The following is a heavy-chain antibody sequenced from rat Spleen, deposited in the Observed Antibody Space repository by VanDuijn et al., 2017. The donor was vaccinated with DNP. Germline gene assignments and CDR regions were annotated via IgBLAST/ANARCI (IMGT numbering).Heavy chain of an antibody. Sequence: QVQLKESGPGLVQPSQTLSLTCSVSGFSLMDYSAHWVRQPPGKGLEWMGRIQSGGSTDYNSALKSRLSISRDTSKSQVFLKMNSLQTDDTAIYFCARASGSPFAYWGQGTLVTVSS. CDR1: GFSLMDYS. CDR2: IQSGGST. J-gene: IGHJ3*01. V-gene: IGHV2-19*01. CDR3: ARASGSPFAY. D-gene: IGHD1-4*01.